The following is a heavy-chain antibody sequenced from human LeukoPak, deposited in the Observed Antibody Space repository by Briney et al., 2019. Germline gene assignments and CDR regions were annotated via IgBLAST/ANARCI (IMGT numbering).Heavy chain of an antibody. J-gene: IGHJ4*02. CDR1: GYTFTSYY. CDR2: INPSGGST. V-gene: IGHV1-46*01. Sequence: ASVKVSCKASGYTFTSYYVHWVRQAPGQGLEWMGIINPSGGSTSYAQKFQGRVTMTRDTSTSTVYMELSSLRSEDTAVYYCARGLGSGSYYSPFDYWGQGTLVTVSS. D-gene: IGHD3-10*01. CDR3: ARGLGSGSYYSPFDY.